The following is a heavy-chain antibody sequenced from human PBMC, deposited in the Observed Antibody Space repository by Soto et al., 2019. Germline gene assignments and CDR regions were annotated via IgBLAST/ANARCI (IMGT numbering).Heavy chain of an antibody. D-gene: IGHD3-10*01. CDR2: ICGSGSSR. Sequence: PGGSLRLSCAASGFTFSTYAMSWVRQAPGKGLEWVSAICGSGSSRYYADSAKGRFTISRDNSKNTLFLQLNSLRAEDTAVYYCAKELLRLGESLERYFDYWGQGTLVTVSS. CDR1: GFTFSTYA. V-gene: IGHV3-23*01. J-gene: IGHJ4*02. CDR3: AKELLRLGESLERYFDY.